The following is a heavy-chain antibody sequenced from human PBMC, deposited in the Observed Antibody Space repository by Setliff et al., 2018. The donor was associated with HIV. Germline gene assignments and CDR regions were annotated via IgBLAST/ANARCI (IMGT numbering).Heavy chain of an antibody. CDR2: IYYSEST. V-gene: IGHV4-39*07. CDR3: ARSTVGAGASFP. CDR1: GGSISSSSYY. J-gene: IGHJ5*02. D-gene: IGHD1-26*01. Sequence: SETLSLTCTVSGGSISSSSYYWGWIRQPPGKGLEWIGSIYYSESTSYNPSLKSRVTISLDTSKNQFSLRLTSLTAADTAIYYCARSTVGAGASFPWGRGILVTVS.